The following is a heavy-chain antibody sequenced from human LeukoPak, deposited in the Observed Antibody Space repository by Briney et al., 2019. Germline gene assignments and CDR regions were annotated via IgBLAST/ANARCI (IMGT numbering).Heavy chain of an antibody. Sequence: GGSLRLSCAVSGFTYSSYAMSWVRQAPGKGLEGVSTISGSGDTYYLDSVKGRFTISRDNSKNTLYLQMNSLRADDTAVYYCAKEGGYNYGYLDSWGQGTLVTVSS. CDR1: GFTYSSYA. CDR3: AKEGGYNYGYLDS. V-gene: IGHV3-23*01. CDR2: ISGSGDT. D-gene: IGHD5-18*01. J-gene: IGHJ4*02.